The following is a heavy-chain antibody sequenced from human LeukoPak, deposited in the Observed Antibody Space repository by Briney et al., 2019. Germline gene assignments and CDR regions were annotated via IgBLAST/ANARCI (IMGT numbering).Heavy chain of an antibody. Sequence: PSETLSLTCTVSGGSISTHYCNWVRQPAGKGLEWIGRIYTSGSTNYNPSLKSRVTMSVDTSKNQFSLKLSSVTAEDTAVYYCARVGRGRSYYYYYMDVWGKGATVTISS. CDR1: GGSISTHY. CDR2: IYTSGST. D-gene: IGHD3-16*01. CDR3: ARVGRGRSYYYYYMDV. J-gene: IGHJ6*03. V-gene: IGHV4-4*07.